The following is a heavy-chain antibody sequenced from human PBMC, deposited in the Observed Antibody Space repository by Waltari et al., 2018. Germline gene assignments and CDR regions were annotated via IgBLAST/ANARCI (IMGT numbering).Heavy chain of an antibody. J-gene: IGHJ4*02. CDR1: GYQFVSYG. Sequence: QVQLVQSGADVKKPGASVKVSCKASGYQFVSYGISWVRQAPGQGLEWMGWISPYNGNTIYAQNVQGRVFMTADTSTETAYMELTSLRSDDTAVYYCARDRLRWLHSGFDQWGQGTLVTVSS. D-gene: IGHD5-12*01. V-gene: IGHV1-18*04. CDR2: ISPYNGNT. CDR3: ARDRLRWLHSGFDQ.